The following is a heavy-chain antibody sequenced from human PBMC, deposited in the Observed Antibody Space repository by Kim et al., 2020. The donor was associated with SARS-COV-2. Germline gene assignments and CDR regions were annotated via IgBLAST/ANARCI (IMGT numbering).Heavy chain of an antibody. D-gene: IGHD1-1*01. J-gene: IGHJ5*02. V-gene: IGHV4-59*09. CDR3: ARGWNRVGFDP. CDR2: T. Sequence: TNSNPSLKSRVTISVDTSKTQFSLKLSSVTAADTAVYYCARGWNRVGFDPWGQGTLVTVSS.